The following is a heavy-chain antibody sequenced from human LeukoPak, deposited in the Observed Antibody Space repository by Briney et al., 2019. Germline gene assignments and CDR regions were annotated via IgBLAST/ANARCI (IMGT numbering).Heavy chain of an antibody. D-gene: IGHD5-12*01. V-gene: IGHV4-39*07. CDR1: GGSISSSSYY. Sequence: PSETLSLTCTVSGGSISSSSYYWGWIRQPPGKGLEWIGSIFHSGSTYYNPSLKSRVTISVDTSKNQFSLKLSSVTAADTAVYYCAREEADSGYVDWGQGTLVTVSS. CDR3: AREEADSGYVD. J-gene: IGHJ4*02. CDR2: IFHSGST.